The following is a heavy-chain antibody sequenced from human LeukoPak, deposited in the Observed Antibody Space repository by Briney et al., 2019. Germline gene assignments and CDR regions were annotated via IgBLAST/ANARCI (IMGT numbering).Heavy chain of an antibody. J-gene: IGHJ4*02. D-gene: IGHD3-22*01. Sequence: PGGSLRLSCAASGFTFSSYSMNWVRQAPGKGLEWVSSISSSSSYIYYADSVKGRFTISRDNAKNSLYLQMNSLRAEDTAVYYCARAITYYYDSSGYLLFDYWGQGTLVTVSS. V-gene: IGHV3-21*01. CDR3: ARAITYYYDSSGYLLFDY. CDR2: ISSSSSYI. CDR1: GFTFSSYS.